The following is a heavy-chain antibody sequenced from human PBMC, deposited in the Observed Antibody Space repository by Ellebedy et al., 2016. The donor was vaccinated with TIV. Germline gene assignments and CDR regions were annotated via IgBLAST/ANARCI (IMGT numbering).Heavy chain of an antibody. V-gene: IGHV3-30-3*01. Sequence: GESLKISCAASGFSFSTYAMHWVRQAPGKGLEWVAVISYDGSNKNYADSVKGRFTISRDNSRNTLYLQMNSLRAEDTAVYYCAASIVTTADYWGQGTLVTVSS. J-gene: IGHJ4*02. CDR3: AASIVTTADY. D-gene: IGHD5-12*01. CDR2: ISYDGSNK. CDR1: GFSFSTYA.